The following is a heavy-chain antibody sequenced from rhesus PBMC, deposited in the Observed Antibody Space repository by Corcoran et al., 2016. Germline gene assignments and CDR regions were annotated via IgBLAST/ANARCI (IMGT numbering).Heavy chain of an antibody. CDR1: GFACSNYG. Sequence: EAQLVESGGGLVQPGGSLRVFCVGRGFACSNYGLHWARQAPGKGLQWFSAIESGGETTLYMDSVKSRFTISRENAKNTLYLQMDCLRGDDTAVYYCARGASGAGDYWGQGVLVTVSS. CDR3: ARGASGAGDY. J-gene: IGHJ4*01. CDR2: IESGGETT. D-gene: IGHD6-31*01. V-gene: IGHV3-22*01.